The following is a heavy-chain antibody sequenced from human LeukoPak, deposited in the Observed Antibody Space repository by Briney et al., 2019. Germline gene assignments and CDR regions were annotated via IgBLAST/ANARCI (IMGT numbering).Heavy chain of an antibody. J-gene: IGHJ6*03. D-gene: IGHD3-10*01. CDR2: ISSGSSAI. CDR3: ARDSSRLTMVRGGIIAPGKYMDV. V-gene: IGHV3-21*01. CDR1: GFTFTTYS. Sequence: PGGSLRLSCEASGFTFTTYSMTWVRQAPGKGLEWVSIISSGSSAIFSADALKGRFTISRDDAKNSLYLQLNSLRAEDTAVYYCARDSSRLTMVRGGIIAPGKYMDVWGKGTTVTVSS.